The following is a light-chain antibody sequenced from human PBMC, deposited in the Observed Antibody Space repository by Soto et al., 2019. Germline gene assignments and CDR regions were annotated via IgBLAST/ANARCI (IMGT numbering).Light chain of an antibody. Sequence: EIVLTQSPGTLSLSPGERATLSCRASQSVSNSLAWYQQKTGQAPRLLIFGASSRATGIPDRFSGSGSETDFTLTISRLEPEDFALYYCQQYGSSPITFGQGTRLEIK. CDR1: QSVSNS. CDR2: GAS. J-gene: IGKJ5*01. CDR3: QQYGSSPIT. V-gene: IGKV3-20*01.